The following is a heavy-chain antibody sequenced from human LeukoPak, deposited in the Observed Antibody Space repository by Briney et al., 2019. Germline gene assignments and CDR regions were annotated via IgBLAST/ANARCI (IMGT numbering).Heavy chain of an antibody. V-gene: IGHV3-7*01. CDR2: IKQDGSEK. D-gene: IGHD5-24*01. CDR3: ARDEGDGS. Sequence: GGSLRLSCVASGFTFSSSWMSWVRQAPGKRLEWVANIKQDGSEKYYVDFVKGRFTISRDNAKNSLYLQMNSLRAEDTAVYYCARDEGDGSWGQGTLVTVSS. J-gene: IGHJ4*02. CDR1: GFTFSSSW.